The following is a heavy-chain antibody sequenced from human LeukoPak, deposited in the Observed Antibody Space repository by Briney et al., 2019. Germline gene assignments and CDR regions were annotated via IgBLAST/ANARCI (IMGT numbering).Heavy chain of an antibody. CDR3: ARGPRATYNWFDP. V-gene: IGHV1-69*13. J-gene: IGHJ5*02. Sequence: SVKVSCKASGGTFSSYAISWVRQAPGQGLEWMGGIIPIFGTANYAQKFQGRVTITADESTSTAYMELSSLRSEDTAVYYCARGPRATYNWFDPWGQGTLVTVSS. CDR2: IIPIFGTA. CDR1: GGTFSSYA.